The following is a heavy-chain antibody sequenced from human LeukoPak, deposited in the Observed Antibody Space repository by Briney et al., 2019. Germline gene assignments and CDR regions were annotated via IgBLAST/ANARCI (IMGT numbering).Heavy chain of an antibody. D-gene: IGHD3-3*01. CDR1: GGSISSSSYY. J-gene: IGHJ4*02. CDR2: IYYSGST. CDR3: ASYVGLPDFWSGLLGPLDY. Sequence: SETLSLTCTVSGGSISSSSYYWGWIRQPPGKGLEWIGSIYYSGSTYYNPSLKSRVTISVDTSKNQFSLKLSSVTAADTAVYYCASYVGLPDFWSGLLGPLDYWGQGTLVTVSS. V-gene: IGHV4-39*01.